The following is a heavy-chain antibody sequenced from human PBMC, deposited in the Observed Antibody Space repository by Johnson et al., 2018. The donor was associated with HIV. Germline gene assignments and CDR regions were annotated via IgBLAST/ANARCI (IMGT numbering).Heavy chain of an antibody. CDR2: ISYDGSNK. CDR3: ARRGRRADDAFDI. V-gene: IGHV3-30-3*01. CDR1: GFTFSSYA. J-gene: IGHJ3*02. D-gene: IGHD3-16*01. Sequence: VQLVESGGGVVQPGRSLRLSCAASGFTFSSYAMHWVRQAPGKGLEWVAVISYDGSNKYYADSVKGRFTISRDNSKNTLYLQMNSLRAEDTAVYYCARRGRRADDAFDIWGQGTVVTVSS.